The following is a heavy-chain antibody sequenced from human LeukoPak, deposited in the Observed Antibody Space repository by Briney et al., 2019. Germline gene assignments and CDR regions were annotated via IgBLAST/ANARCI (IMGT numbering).Heavy chain of an antibody. V-gene: IGHV1-24*01. CDR2: FDPEDGET. CDR3: ATLGRFSLNVNYYYYYGMDV. CDR1: GYTLTELS. Sequence: ASVKVSCKVSGYTLTELSMHWVRQAPGKGLEWMGGFDPEDGETIYAQKFQGRVTMTEDTSTDTAYMELSSLRSEDTAVYYCATLGRFSLNVNYYYYYGMDVWGQGTTVTVSS. J-gene: IGHJ6*02.